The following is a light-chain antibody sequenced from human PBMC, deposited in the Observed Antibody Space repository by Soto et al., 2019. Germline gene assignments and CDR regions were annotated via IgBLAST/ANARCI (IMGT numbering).Light chain of an antibody. CDR2: DAS. V-gene: IGKV3D-20*01. CDR3: QQYSNLPPNT. Sequence: ETVLTQSPATLSLSPGDRATLSCGASQRINDNYLAWYQQKPGLAPRLLIYDASTRAPGIPDRFSGSGSGADFTLTISRLEPGDFAVYYCQQYSNLPPNTFGQGTKLEIK. J-gene: IGKJ2*01. CDR1: QRINDNY.